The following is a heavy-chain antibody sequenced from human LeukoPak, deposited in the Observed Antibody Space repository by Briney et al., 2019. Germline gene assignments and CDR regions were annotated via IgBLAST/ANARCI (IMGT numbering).Heavy chain of an antibody. D-gene: IGHD4/OR15-4a*01. Sequence: GGSLRLSCSASGFSLTDYYMSWFRLSPDKGQEWIAYITSSGATTEYADSVKGRFTISRVNAKNSLYLQMNSLRPDDTAVYYCARDSDYGDPYWGQGTLVTVSS. V-gene: IGHV3-11*01. CDR1: GFSLTDYY. J-gene: IGHJ4*02. CDR3: ARDSDYGDPY. CDR2: ITSSGATT.